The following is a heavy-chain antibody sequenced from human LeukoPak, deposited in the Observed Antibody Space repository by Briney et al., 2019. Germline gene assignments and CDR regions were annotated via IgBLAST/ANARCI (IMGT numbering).Heavy chain of an antibody. CDR1: GYTFTSYY. CDR3: ARASYYDSSGYYDDY. J-gene: IGHJ4*02. V-gene: IGHV1-46*01. D-gene: IGHD3-22*01. Sequence: ASVKVSCKASGYTFTSYYMHWVRQAPGQGLEWMGIINPSGGSTSYAQKFQGRVTITADESTSTAYMELSSLRSEDTAVYYCARASYYDSSGYYDDYWGQGTLVTVSS. CDR2: INPSGGST.